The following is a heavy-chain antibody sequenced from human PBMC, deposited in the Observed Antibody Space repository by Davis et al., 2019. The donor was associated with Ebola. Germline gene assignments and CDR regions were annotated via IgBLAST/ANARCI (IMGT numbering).Heavy chain of an antibody. CDR2: INHSGST. J-gene: IGHJ4*02. Sequence: GSLRLSCAVYGGFFSGYYWSWIRQPPGKGLEWIGEINHSGSTNYNPSLKSRVTISVDTSKNQFSLKLSSVTAADTAFYYCVRGSDAYKTGYWGQGTLVTVSS. CDR1: GGFFSGYY. CDR3: VRGSDAYKTGY. V-gene: IGHV4-34*01. D-gene: IGHD5-24*01.